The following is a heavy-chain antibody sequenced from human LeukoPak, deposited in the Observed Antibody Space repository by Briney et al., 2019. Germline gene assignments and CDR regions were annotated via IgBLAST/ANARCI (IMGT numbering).Heavy chain of an antibody. J-gene: IGHJ5*02. CDR2: IYYSGST. V-gene: IGHV4-38-2*02. D-gene: IGHD3-10*01. CDR3: ARSRYHYGSENYGVPNWFDP. CDR1: ACSISSGYY. Sequence: SETLSLICTVSACSISSGYYWGWIRQTPGKGLEWIGSIYYSGSTYYNPSLKSRVTISVDTSKNQFSLKLSAVTAADTAVYFCARSRYHYGSENYGVPNWFDPWGQGTLVTVSS.